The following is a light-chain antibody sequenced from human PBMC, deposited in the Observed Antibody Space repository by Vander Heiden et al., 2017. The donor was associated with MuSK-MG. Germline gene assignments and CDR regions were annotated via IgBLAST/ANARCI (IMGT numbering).Light chain of an antibody. J-gene: IGKJ4*01. Sequence: IQITQSPSSVSASVGDTVTITCRASQDISNCLAWYQQKPGNAPKLLIYAASSLQSGVPSRFSGSGSGTDFTLTISSLQPEDFAKYYCQQANSFPLTFGGGTKVEI. CDR2: AAS. V-gene: IGKV1-12*01. CDR1: QDISNC. CDR3: QQANSFPLT.